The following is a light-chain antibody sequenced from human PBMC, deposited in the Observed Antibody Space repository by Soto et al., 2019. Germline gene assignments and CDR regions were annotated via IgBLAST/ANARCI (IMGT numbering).Light chain of an antibody. V-gene: IGLV2-14*01. CDR2: EVS. CDR1: KDDVGTYDY. CDR3: SSFTTSHTWV. Sequence: QSALTQPASVSGSPEQSITLPCTGTKDDVGTYDYVSWYQHHPGKAPKLIMYEVSHRPSGVSDRFSGPQSGYTASLTISGLQSEDGADYYCSSFTTSHTWVFGGGTKLTVL. J-gene: IGLJ3*02.